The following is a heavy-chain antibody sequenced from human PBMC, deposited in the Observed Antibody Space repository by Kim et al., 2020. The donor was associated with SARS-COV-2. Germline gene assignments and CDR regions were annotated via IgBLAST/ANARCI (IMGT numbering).Heavy chain of an antibody. V-gene: IGHV3-30*03. CDR2: ISYDGSEQ. J-gene: IGHJ4*02. CDR1: EFTFYDFG. CDR3: ARDGGYNYILHYFDY. D-gene: IGHD5-18*01. Sequence: GGSLRLSCEVSEFTFYDFGMHWVRQAPGKGLEWVAGISYDGSEQYYADSVKGRFTISRDNSEDTLYLEMASLRADDTAVYYCARDGGYNYILHYFDYWGQGVLVSVSS.